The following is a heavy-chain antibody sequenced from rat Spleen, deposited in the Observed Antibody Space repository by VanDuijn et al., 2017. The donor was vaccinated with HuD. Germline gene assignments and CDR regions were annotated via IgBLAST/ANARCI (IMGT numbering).Heavy chain of an antibody. V-gene: IGHV5-27*01. J-gene: IGHJ2*01. Sequence: EVQLVESGGGLVQPGRSLKLSCAASGFTFSNYYMAWVRQAPTKGLEWVASISPSGGSTYYPDSVKGRFTISRDNAKSTQYLQMDSLRSEDTATYYCATGYQGYFDYWGQGVMVTVSS. CDR3: ATGYQGYFDY. CDR1: GFTFSNYY. CDR2: ISPSGGST.